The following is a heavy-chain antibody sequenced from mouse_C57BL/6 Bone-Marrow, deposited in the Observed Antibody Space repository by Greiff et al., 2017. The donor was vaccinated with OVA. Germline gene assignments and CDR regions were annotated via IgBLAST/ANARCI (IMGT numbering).Heavy chain of an antibody. V-gene: IGHV1-5*01. CDR3: TREYYGSSGAY. CDR1: GYTFTSYW. CDR2: IYPGNSDT. Sequence: VQLQQSGTVLARPGASVKMSCKTSGYTFTSYWMHWVKQRPGQGLEWIGAIYPGNSDTSYNQKFKGKATLTAVTSASTAYMELSSLTNDDSAVYYCTREYYGSSGAYWGQGTLVTVSA. D-gene: IGHD1-1*01. J-gene: IGHJ3*01.